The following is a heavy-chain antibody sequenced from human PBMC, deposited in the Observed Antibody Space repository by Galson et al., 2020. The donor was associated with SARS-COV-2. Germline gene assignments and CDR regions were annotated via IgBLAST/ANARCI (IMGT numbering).Heavy chain of an antibody. CDR3: ARESWGSLDP. CDR1: GFIFSDAH. J-gene: IGHJ5*02. D-gene: IGHD3-16*01. CDR2: IKNRGDTI. V-gene: IGHV3-11*01. Sequence: GESLKISCAASGFIFSDAHMTWIRQAPGKWLEWISYIKNRGDTIYYADSVKGRFTISRDNANNLLYLQMNSLRVEDTAMYYCARESWGSLDPWGQGTLVTVST.